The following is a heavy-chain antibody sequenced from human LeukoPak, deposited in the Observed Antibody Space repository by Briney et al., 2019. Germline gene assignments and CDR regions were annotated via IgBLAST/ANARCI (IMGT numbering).Heavy chain of an antibody. V-gene: IGHV3-23*01. CDR1: GFTFSSYA. CDR3: AKGDRFGTTGTMDV. J-gene: IGHJ6*02. CDR2: ISGSGDST. Sequence: GGSLRLSCAASGFTFSSYAMSWVRQAPGKGLEWVSAISGSGDSTYYADSVKGRITISRDNSKNTLYLQMNSLRAEDTAVYYCAKGDRFGTTGTMDVWGQGTTVTVTS. D-gene: IGHD1-1*01.